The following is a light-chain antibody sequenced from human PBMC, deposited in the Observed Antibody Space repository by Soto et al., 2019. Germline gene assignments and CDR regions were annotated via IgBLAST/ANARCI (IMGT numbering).Light chain of an antibody. CDR3: QQYGSSPGT. J-gene: IGKJ1*01. V-gene: IGKV3-20*01. CDR1: QSVSSSY. CDR2: GAS. Sequence: ENVFTQSAGTLSLTPGERATLSCRASQSVSSSYLAWYQQKPGQAPRLLIYGASSRATGVPDRFSGRGSGTDFTLTISRLEPEDFAVYYCQQYGSSPGTFGQGTKVDI.